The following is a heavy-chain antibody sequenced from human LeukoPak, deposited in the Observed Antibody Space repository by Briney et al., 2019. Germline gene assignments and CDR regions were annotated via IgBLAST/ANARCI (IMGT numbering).Heavy chain of an antibody. CDR2: INHSGST. Sequence: SSETLSLTCAVYGGSFSGYYCSWIRQPPGKGLEWIGEINHSGSTNYNPSLKSRVTISVDTSKNQFSLKLSSVTAADTAVYYCARGRYCSGGSCYVDYWGQGTLVTVSS. D-gene: IGHD2-15*01. CDR3: ARGRYCSGGSCYVDY. V-gene: IGHV4-34*01. CDR1: GGSFSGYY. J-gene: IGHJ4*02.